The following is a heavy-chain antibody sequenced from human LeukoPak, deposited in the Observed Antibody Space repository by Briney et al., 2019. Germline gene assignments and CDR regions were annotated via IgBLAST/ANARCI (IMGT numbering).Heavy chain of an antibody. V-gene: IGHV4-4*07. J-gene: IGHJ4*02. CDR2: IYTSGST. CDR1: GGSISSYY. D-gene: IGHD3-3*01. Sequence: SETLSLTCTVSGGSISSYYWSRIRQPAGKGLEWIGRIYTSGSTNYNPSLKSRVTMSVDTSKNQFSLKLSSVTAADTAVYYCARYDFWSGYYIDWGQGTLVTVSS. CDR3: ARYDFWSGYYID.